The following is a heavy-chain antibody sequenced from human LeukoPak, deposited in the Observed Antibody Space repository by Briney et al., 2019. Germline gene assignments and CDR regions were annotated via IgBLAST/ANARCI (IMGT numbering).Heavy chain of an antibody. Sequence: SETLSLTCTVSGYSISSGYYWGWIRQPPGKGLEWIGSIYHSGSTYYNPSLKSRVTISVDTSKNQFSLKLSSVTAADTAVYYCARRLSDSSSYDSVVFSAPPDYWGQGTLVTVSS. V-gene: IGHV4-38-2*02. CDR2: IYHSGST. CDR3: ARRLSDSSSYDSVVFSAPPDY. D-gene: IGHD3-22*01. J-gene: IGHJ4*02. CDR1: GYSISSGYY.